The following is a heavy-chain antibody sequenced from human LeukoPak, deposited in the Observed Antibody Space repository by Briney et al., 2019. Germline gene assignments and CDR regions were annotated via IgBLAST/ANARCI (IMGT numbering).Heavy chain of an antibody. CDR3: ARDYKYAFDN. Sequence: GGSLRLSCAASGFTFSDYSMNWVRQAPGKGLEWISYIGIDSGNTNYADSVKGRFTISGDKAKNSLYLQMNSLRVEDTAVYYCARDYKYAFDNWGRGTLVTVPS. CDR2: IGIDSGNT. V-gene: IGHV3-48*01. CDR1: GFTFSDYS. D-gene: IGHD5-24*01. J-gene: IGHJ4*02.